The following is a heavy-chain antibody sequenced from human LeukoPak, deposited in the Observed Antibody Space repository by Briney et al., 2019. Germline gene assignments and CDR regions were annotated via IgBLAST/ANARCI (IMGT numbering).Heavy chain of an antibody. CDR2: IYTSGST. D-gene: IGHD2-15*01. Sequence: SETLSLTCTVSGGSISSGSYYWRWIRQPAGKGLEWLGRIYTSGSTNYNPSLKSRVTISVDTSKNQFSLKLSSVTAADTAVYYCARGFDGGVAPARLDYWGQGTLVTVSS. V-gene: IGHV4-61*02. J-gene: IGHJ4*02. CDR3: ARGFDGGVAPARLDY. CDR1: GGSISSGSYY.